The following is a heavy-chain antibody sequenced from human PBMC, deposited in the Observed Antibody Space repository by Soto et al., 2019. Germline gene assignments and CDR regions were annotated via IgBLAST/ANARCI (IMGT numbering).Heavy chain of an antibody. CDR2: INESGST. CDR1: GGSFSGYY. Sequence: QVQLQQWGAGLLKPSETLSLTCAVYGGSFSGYYWSWIRQPPGKGLAWIGEINESGSTKYNTSLKSRVSRSVDTTKHMFSLKLSSVTAADRAVYYCARGLILWYGELSRRREHYYYMDVWGKGTTVTVSS. J-gene: IGHJ6*03. CDR3: ARGLILWYGELSRRREHYYYMDV. D-gene: IGHD3-10*01. V-gene: IGHV4-34*01.